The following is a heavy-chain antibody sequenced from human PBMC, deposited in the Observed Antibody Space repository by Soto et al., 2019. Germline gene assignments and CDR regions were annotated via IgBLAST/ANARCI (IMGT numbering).Heavy chain of an antibody. D-gene: IGHD3-3*01. J-gene: IGHJ4*02. V-gene: IGHV3-23*01. Sequence: EVQLLESGGGLVQPGGSLRLSCAASGFTFSSYAMSWVRQAPGKGLEWVSAISGSGGSTYYADYVKGRFTISRDNAKNTRYLQMNSVRAEDTAVYYFAEHYDFGRNDRFDYWGQGTLVTFSS. CDR2: ISGSGGST. CDR3: AEHYDFGRNDRFDY. CDR1: GFTFSSYA.